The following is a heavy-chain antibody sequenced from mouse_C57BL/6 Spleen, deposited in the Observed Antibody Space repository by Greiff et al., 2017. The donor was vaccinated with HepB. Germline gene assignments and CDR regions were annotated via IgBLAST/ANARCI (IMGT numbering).Heavy chain of an antibody. CDR1: GYTFTDYE. D-gene: IGHD1-1*01. J-gene: IGHJ4*01. CDR2: IDPETGGT. CDR3: TSGDDGSSYNAMDY. V-gene: IGHV1-15*01. Sequence: VQLQQSGAELVRPGASVTLSCKASGYTFTDYEMHWVKQTPVHGLEWIGAIDPETGGTAYNQKFKGKAILTADKSSSTAYMELRSLTSDDSAVYYCTSGDDGSSYNAMDYWGQGTSVTVSS.